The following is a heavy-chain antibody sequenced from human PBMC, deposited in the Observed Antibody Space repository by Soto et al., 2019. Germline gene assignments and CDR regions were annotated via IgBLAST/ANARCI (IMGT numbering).Heavy chain of an antibody. Sequence: QVQLVESGGGVVQPGRSRRLSCAASGFTFNSYGIHWVRQAPGKALEWVAVISYDGNNIYSGDSVQGRFTISRDNSKNTIYLQMNSLRAEDTAVYYCAKDVGYCTNGVCLYNWFDPWGQGTLVTVSS. D-gene: IGHD2-8*01. J-gene: IGHJ5*02. CDR1: GFTFNSYG. V-gene: IGHV3-30*18. CDR2: ISYDGNNI. CDR3: AKDVGYCTNGVCLYNWFDP.